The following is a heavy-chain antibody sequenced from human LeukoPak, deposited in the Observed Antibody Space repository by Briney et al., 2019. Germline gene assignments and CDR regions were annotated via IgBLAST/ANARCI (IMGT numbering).Heavy chain of an antibody. Sequence: GSVTVSCKVSGYTLTELSMHWVRQAPGKGLEWMGGFDPEDGETIYAQKFQGRVTMTEDTSTDTAYMELSSLRSEDTAVYYCATGERDTAMANFDYWGQGTLVTVSS. CDR1: GYTLTELS. J-gene: IGHJ4*02. D-gene: IGHD5-18*01. CDR2: FDPEDGET. V-gene: IGHV1-24*01. CDR3: ATGERDTAMANFDY.